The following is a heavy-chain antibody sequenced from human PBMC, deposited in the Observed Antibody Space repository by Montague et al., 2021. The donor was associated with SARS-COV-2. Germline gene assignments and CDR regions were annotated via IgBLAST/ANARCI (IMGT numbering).Heavy chain of an antibody. CDR2: INHSGST. CDR1: GGSFSGYY. V-gene: IGHV4-34*01. D-gene: IGHD2-2*01. Sequence: SETLSLTCAVYGGSFSGYYWSWIRQSPGKGLEWIGEINHSGSTNYNPSLQSRVTISVDTSKNQFSLKLSSVTAADTAVYYCARVRAVPAAMRIFSLGRSYYGIDVWGQGTTVTVSS. J-gene: IGHJ6*02. CDR3: ARVRAVPAAMRIFSLGRSYYGIDV.